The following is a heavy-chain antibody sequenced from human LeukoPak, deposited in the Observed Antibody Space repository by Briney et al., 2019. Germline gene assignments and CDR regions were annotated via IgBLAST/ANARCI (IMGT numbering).Heavy chain of an antibody. J-gene: IGHJ6*02. CDR3: ARDWQYSSGWRYYYGMDV. CDR2: INPNSGGT. Sequence: GASVKVSCKASGYTFTHYYMHWVRQAPGQGLEWMGWINPNSGGTNFAQKFQGRVTMTRDTSISTAYMELSRLTSDDTAVYFCARDWQYSSGWRYYYGMDVWGQGTTVTVSS. CDR1: GYTFTHYY. D-gene: IGHD6-19*01. V-gene: IGHV1-2*02.